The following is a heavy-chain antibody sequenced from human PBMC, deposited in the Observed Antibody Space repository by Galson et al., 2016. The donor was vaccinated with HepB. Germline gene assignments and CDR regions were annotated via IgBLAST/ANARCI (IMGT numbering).Heavy chain of an antibody. D-gene: IGHD4-23*01. Sequence: TLSLTCSVSGGSISGGDYYWSWIRQHPGKGLEWIGNIYHTGSTNYNPSLKSRVTISVDTSKNQFSLKLSSVTAADTAVYYCARPFGGPPGGEHWYFDLWGRGTLVTVSS. V-gene: IGHV4-31*03. CDR3: ARPFGGPPGGEHWYFDL. CDR1: GGSISGGDYY. CDR2: IYHTGST. J-gene: IGHJ2*01.